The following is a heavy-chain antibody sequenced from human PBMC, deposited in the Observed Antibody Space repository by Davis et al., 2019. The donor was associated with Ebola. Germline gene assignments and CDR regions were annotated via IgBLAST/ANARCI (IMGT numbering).Heavy chain of an antibody. Sequence: ASVKVSCKASGYTFTSYGITWVRQAPGQGLEWMGWINPHNGNTNYAQNVQGRVTMTTDTSTSTAYMEVGSLRSDDTAVYYCARAQLPTTSDHGGQGTLVTVSS. V-gene: IGHV1-18*04. CDR1: GYTFTSYG. CDR2: INPHNGNT. CDR3: ARAQLPTTSDH. D-gene: IGHD1-1*01. J-gene: IGHJ4*02.